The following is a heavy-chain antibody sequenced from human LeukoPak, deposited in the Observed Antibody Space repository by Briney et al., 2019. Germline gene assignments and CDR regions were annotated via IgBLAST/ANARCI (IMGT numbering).Heavy chain of an antibody. Sequence: SETLSLTCAVYGGSFSGYYWSWIRQPPGKGLEWIGEINHSGSTNYNPSLKSRVTISVDTSKNQFSLKLSSVTAVDTAVYYCARAGFLEWLLFDYWGQGTLVTVSS. D-gene: IGHD3-3*01. J-gene: IGHJ4*02. CDR3: ARAGFLEWLLFDY. CDR2: INHSGST. CDR1: GGSFSGYY. V-gene: IGHV4-34*01.